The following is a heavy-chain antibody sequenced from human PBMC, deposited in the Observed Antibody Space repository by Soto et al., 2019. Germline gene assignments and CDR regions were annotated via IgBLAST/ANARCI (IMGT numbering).Heavy chain of an antibody. J-gene: IGHJ6*02. V-gene: IGHV5-51*01. Sequence: GESLKISCKGSGYSFTSYWIGWVRQMPGKGLEWMGIIYPGDSDTRYSPSFQGQVTISADTSISTAYLQWSSLKASDTAMYYCATHETATVSPLCYYYGMDVVGQGTTFTVSS. CDR1: GYSFTSYW. CDR3: ATHETATVSPLCYYYGMDV. CDR2: IYPGDSDT. D-gene: IGHD5-18*01.